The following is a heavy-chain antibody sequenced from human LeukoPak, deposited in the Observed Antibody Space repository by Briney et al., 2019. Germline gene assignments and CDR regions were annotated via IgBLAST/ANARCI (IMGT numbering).Heavy chain of an antibody. Sequence: GGSLRLSCAASGFTFNIYAMSWVRQAPGKGLEWVSAISGSGGTTYYADSEKGRFTISRDNAENSLYLQMNSLRVEDTAFYYCARDLAYSRLDYWGQGMLVIVSS. J-gene: IGHJ4*02. V-gene: IGHV3-23*01. D-gene: IGHD5-18*01. CDR3: ARDLAYSRLDY. CDR2: ISGSGGTT. CDR1: GFTFNIYA.